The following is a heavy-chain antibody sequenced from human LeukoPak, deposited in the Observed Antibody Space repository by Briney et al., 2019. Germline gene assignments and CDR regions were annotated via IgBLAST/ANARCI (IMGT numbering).Heavy chain of an antibody. V-gene: IGHV4-59*01. D-gene: IGHD3-10*01. J-gene: IGHJ6*03. CDR1: GGSISNYY. Sequence: PSETLSLTCTVSGGSISNYYWSWVRQPPGKGLEWIGYIYYSGSTNYNPSLKSRVTISVDTSKNQFSLKLSSVTAADTAVYYCARVGGYGSGSYMYMDVWGKGTTVTVSS. CDR3: ARVGGYGSGSYMYMDV. CDR2: IYYSGST.